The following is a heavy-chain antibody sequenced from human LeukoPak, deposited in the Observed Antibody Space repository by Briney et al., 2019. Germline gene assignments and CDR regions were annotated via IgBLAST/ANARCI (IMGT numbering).Heavy chain of an antibody. CDR3: ARAGNDWNTGYYFDY. Sequence: SETLSLTCTVSGASISNYYWSWIRQPPGKGLEWIGYIYFDGSTNYNPSLKSRLTISLDTSKNHISLKLSSVTAADTALYYCARAGNDWNTGYYFDYWGQGTLVTVSS. V-gene: IGHV4-59*01. CDR1: GASISNYY. J-gene: IGHJ4*02. CDR2: IYFDGST. D-gene: IGHD1/OR15-1a*01.